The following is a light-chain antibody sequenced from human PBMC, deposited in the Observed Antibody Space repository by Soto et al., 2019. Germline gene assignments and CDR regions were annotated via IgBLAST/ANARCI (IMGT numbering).Light chain of an antibody. V-gene: IGKV3-11*01. CDR3: QQRSNWPIT. J-gene: IGKJ5*01. CDR2: GAS. Sequence: EIVLTQSPATLSLSPGERATLSCRASQSVGTYLVWYQQKPGQAPRLLIYGASNRAAGIPARFSGSGSGTDFTHTISSLEPEDFAVYYCQQRSNWPITFGQGTRLEIK. CDR1: QSVGTY.